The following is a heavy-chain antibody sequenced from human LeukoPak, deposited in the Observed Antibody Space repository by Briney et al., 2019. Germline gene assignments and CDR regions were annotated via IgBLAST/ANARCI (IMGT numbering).Heavy chain of an antibody. V-gene: IGHV3-7*01. D-gene: IGHD3-16*02. J-gene: IGHJ3*02. CDR3: ARVLRSYCCAFDI. CDR1: GFIFSDYW. Sequence: PGGSLTLSCAASGFIFSDYWMSWVRQAPGKGLERVAIIKQDGTEKFYVDSVKGRFTISRDDAENSLYLQMNSLRVEDRAVYYCARVLRSYCCAFDIWGQGTMVTVSS. CDR2: IKQDGTEK.